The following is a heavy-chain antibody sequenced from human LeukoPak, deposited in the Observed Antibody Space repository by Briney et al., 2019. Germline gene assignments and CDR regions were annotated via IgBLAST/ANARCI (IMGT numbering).Heavy chain of an antibody. CDR1: GYSFITYW. V-gene: IGHV5-10-1*01. D-gene: IGHD2-2*01. Sequence: GESLKISCKGSGYSFITYWINWVRQMPGKGLEWMGRIDPSDSYTNYSPSFQGHVTISADKSISTAYLQWSSLKASDTAMYYCAGAGYCSSTSCYSWFDPWGQGTLVTVSS. J-gene: IGHJ5*02. CDR2: IDPSDSYT. CDR3: AGAGYCSSTSCYSWFDP.